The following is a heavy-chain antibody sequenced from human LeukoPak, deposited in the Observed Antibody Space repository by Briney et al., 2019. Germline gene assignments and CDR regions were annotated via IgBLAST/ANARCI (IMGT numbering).Heavy chain of an antibody. V-gene: IGHV5-51*01. J-gene: IGHJ4*02. CDR3: ARRSYGGKDFDY. Sequence: GAALQISSKGSGYLFTSYWITWGRRMPGKGLEWMGIIYPGDSDTRYSPAFQGQVTISAEKSINTAYLQWSSLKASDTAMYYCARRSYGGKDFDYWGQGTLVTVSS. D-gene: IGHD4-23*01. CDR1: GYLFTSYW. CDR2: IYPGDSDT.